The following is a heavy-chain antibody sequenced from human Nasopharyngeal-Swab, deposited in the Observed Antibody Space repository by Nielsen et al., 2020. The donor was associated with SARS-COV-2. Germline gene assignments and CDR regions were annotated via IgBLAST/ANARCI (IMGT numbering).Heavy chain of an antibody. CDR3: AREGVGATGRSDY. CDR2: IIPILGIA. CDR1: GGTFSSYA. D-gene: IGHD1-26*01. Sequence: SVKVSCKASGGTFSSYAISWVRQAPGQGLEWMGRIIPILGIANYAQKFQGRVTITADKSTSTAYMELSSLRSEDAAVYYCAREGVGATGRSDYWGQGTLVTVSS. J-gene: IGHJ4*02. V-gene: IGHV1-69*04.